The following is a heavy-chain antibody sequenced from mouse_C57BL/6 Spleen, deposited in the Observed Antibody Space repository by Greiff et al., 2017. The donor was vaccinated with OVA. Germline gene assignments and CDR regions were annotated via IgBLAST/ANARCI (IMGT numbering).Heavy chain of an antibody. V-gene: IGHV1-81*01. CDR1: GYTFTSYG. CDR3: ARGEDYGYDGVDYYAMDY. CDR2: IYPRSGNT. Sequence: QFQLQQSGAELARPGASVKLSCKASGYTFTSYGISWVKQRTGQGLEWIGEIYPRSGNTYYNEKFKGKATLTADKSSSTAYMELRSLTSEDSAVYFCARGEDYGYDGVDYYAMDYWGQGTSVTVSS. J-gene: IGHJ4*01. D-gene: IGHD2-2*01.